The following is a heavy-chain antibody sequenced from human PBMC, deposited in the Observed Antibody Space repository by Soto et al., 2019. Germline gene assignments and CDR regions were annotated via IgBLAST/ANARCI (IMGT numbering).Heavy chain of an antibody. D-gene: IGHD3-16*01. Sequence: GGSLRLSCVGSGSTFRSYAMHWVRQAPGKGLEWVAVIWYDGSNKYYADSVKGRFTISRDNSKNTLYLQMNSLRGEDTAVYYCARDPGKWGRSYCGMDVWGQGTTVTVSS. V-gene: IGHV3-33*01. CDR1: GSTFRSYA. CDR2: IWYDGSNK. J-gene: IGHJ6*02. CDR3: ARDPGKWGRSYCGMDV.